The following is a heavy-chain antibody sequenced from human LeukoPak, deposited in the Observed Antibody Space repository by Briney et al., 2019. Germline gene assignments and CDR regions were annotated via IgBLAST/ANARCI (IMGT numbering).Heavy chain of an antibody. V-gene: IGHV4-39*01. CDR3: ARHVYSSGWYATN. CDR1: GGSISSSSYY. D-gene: IGHD6-19*01. Sequence: SETPSLTCTVSGGSISSSSYYWGWIRQPPGKGLEWIGSIYYSGSTYYNPSLKSRVTISVDTSMNQFSLKLSSVTAADTAVYYCARHVYSSGWYATNWGQGTLVTVSS. J-gene: IGHJ4*02. CDR2: IYYSGST.